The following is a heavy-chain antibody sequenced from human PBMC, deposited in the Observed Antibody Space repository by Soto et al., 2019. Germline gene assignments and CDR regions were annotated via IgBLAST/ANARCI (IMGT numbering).Heavy chain of an antibody. CDR1: GFMFDSYA. CDR3: TKIAESAATGVDF. J-gene: IGHJ4*02. Sequence: EVQLVESGGGLVQPGGSLRLSCVASGFMFDSYAMNWLRQAPGKGLEWVSYISPGGDRIYYAETLKGRITISRDNARKSLSLQINIVSDEDSSAYYCTKIAESAATGVDFWGQVTLVTV. CDR2: ISPGGDRI. V-gene: IGHV3-48*02. D-gene: IGHD2-21*01.